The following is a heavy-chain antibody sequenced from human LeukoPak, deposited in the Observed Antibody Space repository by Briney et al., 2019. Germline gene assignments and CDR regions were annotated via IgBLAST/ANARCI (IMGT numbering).Heavy chain of an antibody. D-gene: IGHD2-15*01. CDR2: INGDAGRT. Sequence: GGSLRLSCAASGFTFSSYGMNWVRQAPGKGLEWVSEINGDAGRTYYADSVKGPFTIYRDNSKNTLYLQMNSLGAEDTAVYYCARGRYCSRGSCYSLFEFWGQGTLVTVSS. V-gene: IGHV3-23*01. CDR1: GFTFSSYG. J-gene: IGHJ4*02. CDR3: ARGRYCSRGSCYSLFEF.